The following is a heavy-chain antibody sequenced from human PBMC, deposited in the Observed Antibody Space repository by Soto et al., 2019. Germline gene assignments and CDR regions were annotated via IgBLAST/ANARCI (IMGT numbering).Heavy chain of an antibody. J-gene: IGHJ4*02. D-gene: IGHD3-10*01. CDR2: ISYDGSNK. CDR1: GFTFNTYG. V-gene: IGHV3-30*18. Sequence: GSLRLSCAVSGFTFNTYGVHWVRQAPGRGLEWVAAISYDGSNKFYRDSVKGRFTISRDNSKNTLYLEMNSLRVEDTAVYYCAKDRSYYGAGSFFDYWGQGTLVTVSS. CDR3: AKDRSYYGAGSFFDY.